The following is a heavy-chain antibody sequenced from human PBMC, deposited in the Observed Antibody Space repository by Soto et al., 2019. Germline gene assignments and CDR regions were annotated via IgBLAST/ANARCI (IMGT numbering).Heavy chain of an antibody. D-gene: IGHD2-21*02. CDR2: ISSNDGSST. Sequence: GGSLRLSCSASGVSFRSYAMNWVRQAPGKGLEYVSIISSNDGSSTYYADSVRGRFTISRDNSKNTLYLQMSSLTTDDTAVYYCVRESFRVTEWGQGTLVTVSS. J-gene: IGHJ4*02. CDR3: VRESFRVTE. CDR1: GVSFRSYA. V-gene: IGHV3-64D*08.